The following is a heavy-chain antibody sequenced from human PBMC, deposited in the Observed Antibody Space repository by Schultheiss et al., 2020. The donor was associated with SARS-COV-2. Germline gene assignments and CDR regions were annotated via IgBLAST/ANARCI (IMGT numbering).Heavy chain of an antibody. CDR1: GFTFSSYG. CDR2: IWYDGSNK. CDR3: AKVLSGTFDY. V-gene: IGHV3-33*06. D-gene: IGHD2-15*01. J-gene: IGHJ4*02. Sequence: GESLKISCAASGFTFSSYGMHWVRQAPGKGLEWVAVIWYDGSNKYYADSVKGRFTISRDNSKNTLYLQMNSLRAEDTAVYYCAKVLSGTFDYWGQGTLVTVSS.